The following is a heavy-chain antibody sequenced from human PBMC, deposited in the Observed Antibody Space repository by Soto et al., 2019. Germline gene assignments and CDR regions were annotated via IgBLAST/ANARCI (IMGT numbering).Heavy chain of an antibody. Sequence: PGGSLRLSCAASGFIFDTFDMSWVRQAPGKGLEWVSIIYSGGSTYYADSVRGRFTISRDNSKNTLYLQMNSLRAEDTAVYYCARDVKYSYAPRHYYYYGMDVWGQGTTVTVSS. CDR2: IYSGGST. V-gene: IGHV3-66*02. CDR1: GFIFDTFD. J-gene: IGHJ6*02. D-gene: IGHD5-18*01. CDR3: ARDVKYSYAPRHYYYYGMDV.